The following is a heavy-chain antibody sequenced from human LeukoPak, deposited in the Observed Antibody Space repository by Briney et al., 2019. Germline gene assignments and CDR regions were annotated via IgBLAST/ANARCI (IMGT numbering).Heavy chain of an antibody. CDR3: ARHYCSGAGCYSVDY. Sequence: SETLSLTCTVSGASISSYYWSWIRQPPGKGLEWIAYFYYSGSTNYNPSLKSRVTISVDTSRNQFSLKLSSVTAADTAVYYCARHYCSGAGCYSVDYWGQGTLVTVSS. J-gene: IGHJ4*02. CDR1: GASISSYY. V-gene: IGHV4-59*08. D-gene: IGHD2-15*01. CDR2: FYYSGST.